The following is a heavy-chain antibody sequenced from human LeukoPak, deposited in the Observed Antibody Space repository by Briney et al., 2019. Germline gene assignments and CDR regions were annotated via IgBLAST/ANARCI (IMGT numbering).Heavy chain of an antibody. CDR1: GYTFATYF. Sequence: ASVKVSCKTSGYTFATYFMHWVRQALGQGLEWMGYIKPNSGVTNYAQKFRGRVTMTWNTSISTAYIELSGLTSDDTAIYYCARPTYCGSNCYFNFDYWGQGTLVTVSS. J-gene: IGHJ4*02. V-gene: IGHV1-2*02. CDR3: ARPTYCGSNCYFNFDY. D-gene: IGHD2-21*02. CDR2: IKPNSGVT.